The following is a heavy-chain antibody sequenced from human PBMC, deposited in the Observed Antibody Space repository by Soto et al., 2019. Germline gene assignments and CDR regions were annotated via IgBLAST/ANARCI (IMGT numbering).Heavy chain of an antibody. V-gene: IGHV3-74*03. CDR3: ARAGDWNSVQDF. Sequence: EVQLVESGGGFVQPGGSLRLSCAASGFTFTHYRIHWVRQPPGKGLEWVGRINSDGARIEYGDSVKGRFTISRDNAHNMVFLQMNSLTDEDSGVYFCARAGDWNSVQDFWGQGTLVTVSS. J-gene: IGHJ4*02. D-gene: IGHD1-1*01. CDR2: INSDGARI. CDR1: GFTFTHYR.